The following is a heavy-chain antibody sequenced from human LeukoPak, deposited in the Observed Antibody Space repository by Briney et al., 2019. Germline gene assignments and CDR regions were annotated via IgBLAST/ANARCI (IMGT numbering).Heavy chain of an antibody. CDR1: GFTFGDYA. D-gene: IGHD2-8*01. J-gene: IGHJ4*02. Sequence: GGSLRLSCTAPGFTFGDYAMSWVRQAPGKGLEWVGFIRSKAYGGTTEYAASVKGRFTISRDDSKSIAYLQMNSLKTEDTAVYYCTHCTNGVCYTGFDYWGQGTLVTVSS. V-gene: IGHV3-49*04. CDR3: THCTNGVCYTGFDY. CDR2: IRSKAYGGTT.